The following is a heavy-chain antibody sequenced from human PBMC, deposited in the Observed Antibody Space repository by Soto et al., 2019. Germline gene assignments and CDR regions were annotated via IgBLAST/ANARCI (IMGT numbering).Heavy chain of an antibody. Sequence: QVQLQESGPGLVKPSETLSLTCTVSGWSISSYYWSWIRQPPGKGLEWIGYIYYRANPNYNPSLKGRITISQHTSKNQFSLKLSSVTAADTAVYYCARHYGDGYDYLDYWGQGTLVTVSS. D-gene: IGHD5-12*01. CDR3: ARHYGDGYDYLDY. CDR2: IYYRANP. J-gene: IGHJ4*02. V-gene: IGHV4-59*08. CDR1: GWSISSYY.